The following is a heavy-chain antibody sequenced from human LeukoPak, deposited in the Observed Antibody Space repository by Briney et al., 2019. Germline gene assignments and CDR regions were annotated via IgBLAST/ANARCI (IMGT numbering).Heavy chain of an antibody. CDR1: GFTFSSYA. D-gene: IGHD2-15*01. CDR2: IRYDGSNK. J-gene: IGHJ4*02. CDR3: AKDQPQYCSGGSCYPGGFDY. V-gene: IGHV3-30*02. Sequence: PGGSLRLSCAASGFTFSSYAMHWVRQAPGKGLEWVAFIRYDGSNKYYADSVKGRFTISRDNSKNTLYLQMNSLRAEDTAVYYCAKDQPQYCSGGSCYPGGFDYWGQGTLVTVSS.